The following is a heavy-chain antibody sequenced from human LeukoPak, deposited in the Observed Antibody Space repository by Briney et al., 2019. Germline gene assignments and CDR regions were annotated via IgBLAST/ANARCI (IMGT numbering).Heavy chain of an antibody. V-gene: IGHV3-48*03. CDR1: GFTFSSYE. CDR3: ASKYCSSTSCRDY. D-gene: IGHD2-2*01. CDR2: ISSSGSTI. J-gene: IGHJ4*02. Sequence: GESLRLSCAASGFTFSSYEMNWVRQAPGKGLEWVSYISSSGSTIYYADSVKGRFTISRDNAKNSLYLQMNSLRAEDTAVYYCASKYCSSTSCRDYWGQGTLVTVSS.